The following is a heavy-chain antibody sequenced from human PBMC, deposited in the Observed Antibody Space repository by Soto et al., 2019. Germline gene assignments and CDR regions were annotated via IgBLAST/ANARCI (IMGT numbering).Heavy chain of an antibody. Sequence: QVQLVQSGAEVKKPGSSVKVSCKASGGTFSSYAISWVRQAPGQGLEWMGGIIPIFGTANYAQKFQGRVTITADESTSTASMELSSRRCEDTAVSYCAREPPPYSSGGSCYSGDFDYWGQGTLVTVSS. D-gene: IGHD2-15*01. J-gene: IGHJ4*02. CDR3: AREPPPYSSGGSCYSGDFDY. V-gene: IGHV1-69*01. CDR2: IIPIFGTA. CDR1: GGTFSSYA.